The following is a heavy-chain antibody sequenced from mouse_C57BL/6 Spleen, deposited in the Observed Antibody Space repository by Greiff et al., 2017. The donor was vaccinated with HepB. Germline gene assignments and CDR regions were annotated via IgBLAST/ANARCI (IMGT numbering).Heavy chain of an antibody. CDR2: IYPGDGDT. CDR3: ATAYDYDRDYYAMDY. V-gene: IGHV1-82*01. J-gene: IGHJ4*01. Sequence: VKLQESGPELVKPGASVKISCKASGYAFSSSWMNWVKQRPGKGLEWIGRIYPGDGDTNYNGKFKGKATLTADKSSSTAYMQLSSLTSEDSAVYFFATAYDYDRDYYAMDYWGQGTSVTVSS. CDR1: GYAFSSSW. D-gene: IGHD2-4*01.